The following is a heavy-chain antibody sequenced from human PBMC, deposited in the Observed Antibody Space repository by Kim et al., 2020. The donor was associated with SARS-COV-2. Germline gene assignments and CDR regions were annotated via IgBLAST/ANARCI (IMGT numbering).Heavy chain of an antibody. V-gene: IGHV3-30-3*01. Sequence: GGSLRLSCAASGFTFSSYAMHWVRQAPGKGLEWVAVISYDGSNKYYADSVKGRFTISRDNSKNTLYLQMNSLRAEDTAVYYCAREYYDFWSQYYFDYWGQGTLVTVSS. CDR1: GFTFSSYA. CDR3: AREYYDFWSQYYFDY. D-gene: IGHD3-3*01. J-gene: IGHJ4*02. CDR2: ISYDGSNK.